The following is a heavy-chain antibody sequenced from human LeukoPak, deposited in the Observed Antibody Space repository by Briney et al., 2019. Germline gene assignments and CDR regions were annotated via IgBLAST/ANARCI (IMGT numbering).Heavy chain of an antibody. Sequence: PGGSLRLSCAASGFTFDDYALHWVRQAPGKGLEWVSGISWISGSIGYADSVKGRFTISRDNAKNSLYLQMNSLRAEDMALYYCAKGVGATDKVYFDYWGQGTLVTVSS. D-gene: IGHD1-26*01. CDR1: GFTFDDYA. V-gene: IGHV3-9*03. CDR3: AKGVGATDKVYFDY. J-gene: IGHJ4*02. CDR2: ISWISGSI.